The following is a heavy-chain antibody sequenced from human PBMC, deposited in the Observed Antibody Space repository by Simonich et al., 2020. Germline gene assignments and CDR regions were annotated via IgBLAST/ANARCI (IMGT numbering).Heavy chain of an antibody. CDR3: AKPGSSWYFDY. CDR1: GFTFSSHA. J-gene: IGHJ4*02. Sequence: EVQLLESGGGLVQPGGSLRLSCAASGFTFSSHAMSWVRQAPGKGLEWVSEIGGSGGSTYYADSVKGRLTISRDNSKNTLYLQMNSLRAEDTAVYYCAKPGSSWYFDYWGQGTLVTVSS. CDR2: IGGSGGST. D-gene: IGHD6-13*01. V-gene: IGHV3-23*01.